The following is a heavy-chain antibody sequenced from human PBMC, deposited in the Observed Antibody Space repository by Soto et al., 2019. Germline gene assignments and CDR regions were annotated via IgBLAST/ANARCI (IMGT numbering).Heavy chain of an antibody. V-gene: IGHV3-21*01. J-gene: IGHJ6*02. CDR2: ISSSSSYI. D-gene: IGHD1-26*01. Sequence: GGSLRLSCAASGFTFSSYGMNWVRQAPGKGLEWVSSISSSSSYIYYADSVKGRFTISRDNAKNSLYLQMNSLRAEDTAVYYCARYSGSPLGVDVWGQGTTVTVSS. CDR3: ARYSGSPLGVDV. CDR1: GFTFSSYG.